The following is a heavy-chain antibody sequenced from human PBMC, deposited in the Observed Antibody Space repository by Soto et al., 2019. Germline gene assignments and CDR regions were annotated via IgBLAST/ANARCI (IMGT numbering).Heavy chain of an antibody. J-gene: IGHJ5*02. CDR1: GGSISSDF. CDR3: ARGREDFHTGSGPRWMWLAP. CDR2: ISISGNT. Sequence: QVQLQESGPGLVKPSETLSLTCTVSGGSISSDFWSWIRQPPGKGLEWIGYISISGNTDYSPSLKGRPPASADTSRNQSSLKLRSVNTADTAVYFCARGREDFHTGSGPRWMWLAPWGQGTLVTVSS. D-gene: IGHD3-3*01. V-gene: IGHV4-59*01.